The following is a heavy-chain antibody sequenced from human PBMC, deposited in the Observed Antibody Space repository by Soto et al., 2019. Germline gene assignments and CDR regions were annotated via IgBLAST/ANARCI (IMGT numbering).Heavy chain of an antibody. CDR2: INHSGST. D-gene: IGHD3-16*01. V-gene: IGHV4-34*01. J-gene: IGHJ5*01. CDR3: ARKLGSLEPRFDS. Sequence: PSETLSLTCAVYGGSFSGYYWSWIRQPPGKGLEWIGEINHSGSTNYNPSLKSRVTISVDTSKNQFSLKLSSVTAADTAVYYCARKLGSLEPRFDSWGKGTLVTVSS. CDR1: GGSFSGYY.